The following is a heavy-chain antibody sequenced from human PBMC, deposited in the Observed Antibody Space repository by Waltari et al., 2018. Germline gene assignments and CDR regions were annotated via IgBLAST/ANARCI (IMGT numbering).Heavy chain of an antibody. CDR2: ISGSGGST. V-gene: IGHV3-23*01. D-gene: IGHD1-26*01. J-gene: IGHJ5*02. CDR3: AKHSGSYYWFDP. CDR1: GFTFSSYA. Sequence: EVQLLESGGGLVQHGGSLRLSCAASGFTFSSYAMSWVRQAPGKGLEWVSAISGSGGSTYYADSVKGRFTISRDNSKNTLYLQMNSLRAEDTAVYYCAKHSGSYYWFDPWGQGTLVTVSS.